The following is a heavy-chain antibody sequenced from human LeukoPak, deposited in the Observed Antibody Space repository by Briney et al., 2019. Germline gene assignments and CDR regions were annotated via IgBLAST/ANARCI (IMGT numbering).Heavy chain of an antibody. D-gene: IGHD6-6*01. CDR2: IYYSGST. CDR3: AIGGDSSSSSIDY. Sequence: PSETLSLTCTVSGGSISSSSYYWGWIRQPPGKGLEWIGSIYYSGSTYDNPSLKSRVTISVDTSKNQFSLKLSSVTAADTAVYYCAIGGDSSSSSIDYWGQGTLVTVSS. V-gene: IGHV4-39*01. J-gene: IGHJ4*02. CDR1: GGSISSSSYY.